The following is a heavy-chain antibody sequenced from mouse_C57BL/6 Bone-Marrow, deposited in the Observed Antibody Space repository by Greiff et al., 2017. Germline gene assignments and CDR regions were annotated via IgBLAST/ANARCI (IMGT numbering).Heavy chain of an antibody. D-gene: IGHD1-1*01. V-gene: IGHV1-69*01. J-gene: IGHJ2*01. Sequence: QVQLQQPGAELVMPGASVKLSCKASGYTFTSYWMHWVKQRPGQGLEWIGEIDPSDSYTNYNQKFKGKSTLTVDKSSSTAYMQLSSLTSEDSAVYYCARSGVTTEVYYFDYWGQGTTLTVSS. CDR1: GYTFTSYW. CDR3: ARSGVTTEVYYFDY. CDR2: IDPSDSYT.